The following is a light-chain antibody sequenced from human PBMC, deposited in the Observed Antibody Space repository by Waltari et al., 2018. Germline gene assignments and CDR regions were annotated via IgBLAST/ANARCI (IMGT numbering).Light chain of an antibody. CDR1: QRISSW. J-gene: IGKJ1*01. V-gene: IGKV1-5*03. Sequence: DIQMTQSPSTLSASVGDRVTITCRASQRISSWLAWYQQNPGKAPKLLIYKASSLESGVPARFSGSGSGTEFTLTISSLQPDDFATYYCQQYNSYWTFGQGTKVEIK. CDR3: QQYNSYWT. CDR2: KAS.